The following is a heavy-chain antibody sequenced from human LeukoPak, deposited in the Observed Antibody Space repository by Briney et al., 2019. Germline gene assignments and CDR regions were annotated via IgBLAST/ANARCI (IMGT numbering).Heavy chain of an antibody. D-gene: IGHD4-23*01. J-gene: IGHJ4*02. Sequence: PSQTLSLTCTVSGGSISSGSYYWSWIRQPPGKGLEWIGSIDYSGNTNHNPSLKSRVTISVDTSKNQFSLKLSSVTAADSAVYYCARGAYGGWRLFDSWGQGTLVTVSS. CDR2: IDYSGNT. CDR3: ARGAYGGWRLFDS. CDR1: GGSISSGSYY. V-gene: IGHV4-61*01.